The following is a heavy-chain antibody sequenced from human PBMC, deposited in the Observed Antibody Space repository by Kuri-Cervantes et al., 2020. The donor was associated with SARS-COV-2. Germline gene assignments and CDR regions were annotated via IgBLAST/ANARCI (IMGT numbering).Heavy chain of an antibody. Sequence: GESLKISCAASGFTFSSYWMHWVRQAPGKGLVWVSRINSDGSSASYADSVKGRLTISRDNAKNTLYLQMNSLRAEDTAVYYCARDLVGIGELSWGFDYWGQGTLVTVSS. V-gene: IGHV3-74*01. CDR2: INSDGSSA. J-gene: IGHJ4*02. CDR1: GFTFSSYW. CDR3: ARDLVGIGELSWGFDY. D-gene: IGHD3-10*01.